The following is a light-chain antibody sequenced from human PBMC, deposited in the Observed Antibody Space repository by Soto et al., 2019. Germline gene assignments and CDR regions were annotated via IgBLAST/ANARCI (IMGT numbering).Light chain of an antibody. J-gene: IGLJ1*01. Sequence: QSVLTQPPSASASLGASVTLTCTLSSGYSNYKVDWYQQRPGKGPRFVMRVGTGGIVGSKGDGIPDRFSVLGSGLNRYLTINNIQEEDESDYYCGADHGGGSNFVYVFGTETKVTVL. V-gene: IGLV9-49*01. CDR3: GADHGGGSNFVYV. CDR1: SGYSNYK. CDR2: VGTGGIVG.